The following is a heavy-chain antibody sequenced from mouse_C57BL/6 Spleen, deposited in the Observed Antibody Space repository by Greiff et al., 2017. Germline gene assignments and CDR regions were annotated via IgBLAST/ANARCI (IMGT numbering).Heavy chain of an antibody. CDR3: ARAHEGDFDY. CDR2: IDPSDSYT. J-gene: IGHJ2*01. CDR1: GYTFTSYW. V-gene: IGHV1-69*01. Sequence: VQLQQPGAELVMPGASVKLSCKASGYTFTSYWMHWVKQRPGQGLEWIGEIDPSDSYTNYNQKFKGKSTLTVDKSSSTAYMQLSSLTSEDSAVYYCARAHEGDFDYWGQGTTLTVSS.